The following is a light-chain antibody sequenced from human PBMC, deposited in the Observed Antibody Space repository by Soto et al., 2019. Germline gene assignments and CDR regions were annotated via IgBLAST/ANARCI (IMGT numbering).Light chain of an antibody. V-gene: IGKV2-28*01. Sequence: DIVMTQSPLSLPVTPGEPASISCRSSQSLLHSNGYNYLDWFLQKPGQSPQLVIYLGSNRASGVTDRFSGSGSGTDFTLKISRVEAEDVGVYYCMQALQTPPTFGGGTKVEIK. CDR1: QSLLHSNGYNY. J-gene: IGKJ4*02. CDR3: MQALQTPPT. CDR2: LGS.